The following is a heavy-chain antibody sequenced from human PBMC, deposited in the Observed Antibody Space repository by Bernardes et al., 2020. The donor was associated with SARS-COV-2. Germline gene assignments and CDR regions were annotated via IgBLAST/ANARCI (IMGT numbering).Heavy chain of an antibody. J-gene: IGHJ4*02. CDR3: AYIAARPY. CDR2: IYWNGDK. CDR1: GFSLTTSGVG. D-gene: IGHD6-6*01. Sequence: TPTQTLTLTCTFSGFSLTTSGVGVGWLRQPPGKALECLALIYWNGDKRYSPSLKSRLTITKDTSKNHVVLTMTNMDPVDTATYYCAYIAARPYWGQGTLVTVSS. V-gene: IGHV2-5*01.